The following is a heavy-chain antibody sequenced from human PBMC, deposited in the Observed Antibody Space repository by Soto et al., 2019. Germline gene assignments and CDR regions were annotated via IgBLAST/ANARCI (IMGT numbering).Heavy chain of an antibody. J-gene: IGHJ4*02. CDR2: ISPYNGNT. CDR1: GYTFTSYG. CDR3: ARDLYDSSERDFGY. Sequence: ASVKVSCKASGYTFTSYGISWVRQAPGQGLEWMGWISPYNGNTSYAQKFQGRVTMTRDTSTSTVYMELSSLRSEDTAVYYCARDLYDSSERDFGYWGQGTLVTVSS. D-gene: IGHD3-22*01. V-gene: IGHV1-18*01.